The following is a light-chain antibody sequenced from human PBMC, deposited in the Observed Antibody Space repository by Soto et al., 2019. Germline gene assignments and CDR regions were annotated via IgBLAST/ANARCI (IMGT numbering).Light chain of an antibody. CDR1: QSVSSSY. V-gene: IGKV3-20*01. CDR2: GAS. Sequence: NVVTQTPEARPVWRGGRARHSHSASQSVSSSYLAWYQQKPGQAPRLLIYGASFRATGIPDRFSGSGSGTDFTLTISSLDPGDFAVYYCLQSLTTPRTVGQGTKVDIK. CDR3: LQSLTTPRT. J-gene: IGKJ1*01.